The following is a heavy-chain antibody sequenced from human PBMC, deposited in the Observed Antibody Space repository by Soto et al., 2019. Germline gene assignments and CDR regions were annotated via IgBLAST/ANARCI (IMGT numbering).Heavy chain of an antibody. CDR1: GVSFNNNG. D-gene: IGHD3-10*01. V-gene: IGHV1-69*01. CDR2: VSPPFRTS. J-gene: IGHJ6*02. Sequence: QVQLVQSGAEVTKPGSSVKVSCKTSGVSFNNNGIGWVRQAPGHGLEWMRGVSPPFRTSNYARKFQGRISITADASTGTVNMELSSLTSEDTAQYYCARVLYYGSGSYSPYGMDVWGQGTTVTVSS. CDR3: ARVLYYGSGSYSPYGMDV.